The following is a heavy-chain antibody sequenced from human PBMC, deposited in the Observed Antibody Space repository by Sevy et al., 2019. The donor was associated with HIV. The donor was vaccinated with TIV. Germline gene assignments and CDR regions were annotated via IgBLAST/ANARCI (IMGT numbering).Heavy chain of an antibody. V-gene: IGHV1-2*02. J-gene: IGHJ6*02. CDR2: IKPNSGGT. D-gene: IGHD3-10*01. Sequence: VSVKVSCKASGYTFIGYYMHWVRQAPGQGLEYMGWIKPNSGGTNYTQKFQGRVTMTRDTSINTAYMELSSLRSDDTAVYYCASSRGITSPYYYGMDVWGQGTTVTVSS. CDR1: GYTFIGYY. CDR3: ASSRGITSPYYYGMDV.